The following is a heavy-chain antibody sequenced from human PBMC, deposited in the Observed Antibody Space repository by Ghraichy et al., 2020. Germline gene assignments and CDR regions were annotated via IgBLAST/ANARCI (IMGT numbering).Heavy chain of an antibody. CDR3: ARDIKSSSWSYYYYAMDV. V-gene: IGHV3-30*04. CDR2: VSHDGNFK. CDR1: GFTFSTYS. Sequence: GESLNISCSASGFTFSTYSIHWVRQAPGKGLEWVAVVSHDGNFKYYADSVKGRFILSRDNSKNTVFLQMNSLRAEDTAVYYCARDIKSSSWSYYYYAMDVWGQGTTVTVSS. D-gene: IGHD6-13*01. J-gene: IGHJ6*02.